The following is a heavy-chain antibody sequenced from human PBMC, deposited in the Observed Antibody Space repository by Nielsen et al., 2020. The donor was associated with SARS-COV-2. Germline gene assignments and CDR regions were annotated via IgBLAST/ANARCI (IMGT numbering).Heavy chain of an antibody. CDR2: ISWNSGNI. J-gene: IGHJ6*02. D-gene: IGHD6-13*01. CDR1: GSTFSSSA. V-gene: IGHV3-9*01. CDR3: AREAGIAAAGTERYYYGMDV. Sequence: SLKISCAASGSTFSSSAMHWVRQAPGKGLEWVSGISWNSGNIVYADSVKGRFSISRDNAKNSLYLQMNSLRAEDTAVYYCAREAGIAAAGTERYYYGMDVWGQGTTVTVSS.